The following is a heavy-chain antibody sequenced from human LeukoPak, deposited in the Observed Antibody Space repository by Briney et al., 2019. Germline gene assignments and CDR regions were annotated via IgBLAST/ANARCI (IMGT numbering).Heavy chain of an antibody. CDR3: ARNDYFRFDY. CDR1: GFTFSRYS. J-gene: IGHJ4*01. CDR2: IKHDGSDK. Sequence: PGGSLRLSCAASGFTFSRYSMNWVRQAPGKGLEWVANIKHDGSDKYYLDSAKGRFTISRDNAKNSLYLQMNSLRDEDPAVYYCARNDYFRFDYWGHGTLVTVSS. V-gene: IGHV3-7*01. D-gene: IGHD3-16*01.